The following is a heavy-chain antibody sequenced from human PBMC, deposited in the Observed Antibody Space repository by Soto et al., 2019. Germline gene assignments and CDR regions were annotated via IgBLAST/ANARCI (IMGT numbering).Heavy chain of an antibody. J-gene: IGHJ3*02. V-gene: IGHV2-5*01. CDR1: GFSLGTSGVG. CDR3: AHRKAYYDILTGYSPGAFDI. Sequence: SGPTLVNPTQTLTLTCTFSGFSLGTSGVGVGWIRQPPGKALEWLALIYWNDDKRYSPSLKSRLTITKDTSKNQVVLTMTNMDPVDTATYYCAHRKAYYDILTGYSPGAFDIWGQGTMVTVSS. CDR2: IYWNDDK. D-gene: IGHD3-9*01.